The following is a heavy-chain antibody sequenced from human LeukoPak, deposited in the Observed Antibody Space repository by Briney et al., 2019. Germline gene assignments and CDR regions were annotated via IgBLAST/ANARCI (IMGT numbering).Heavy chain of an antibody. Sequence: GGSLRLSCAASGFTFSSYWMHWVRQAPGKGLVWVSRINTDGSSTSYADSVKGRFTISRDNAKNTLYLQMDSLRAEDTAVYYCARGRVPIVVPAASTRGHRNNWFDPWGQGTLVTVSS. D-gene: IGHD2-2*01. CDR1: GFTFSSYW. CDR2: INTDGSST. CDR3: ARGRVPIVVPAASTRGHRNNWFDP. V-gene: IGHV3-74*01. J-gene: IGHJ5*02.